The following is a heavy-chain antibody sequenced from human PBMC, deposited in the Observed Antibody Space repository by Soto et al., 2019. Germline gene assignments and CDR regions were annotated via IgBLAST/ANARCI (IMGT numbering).Heavy chain of an antibody. J-gene: IGHJ4*02. V-gene: IGHV3-48*01. CDR2: ISSSSSTI. CDR1: GFTFSSYS. Sequence: EVQLVESGGGSVQPGGSLRLSCAASGFTFSSYSMNWVRQAPGKGLEWVSYISSSSSTIYYADSVKGRFTISRDNAKNSLYLQMNSLRAEDTAVYYCARDEYCSGGSCYRTRAWGQGTLVTVSS. CDR3: ARDEYCSGGSCYRTRA. D-gene: IGHD2-15*01.